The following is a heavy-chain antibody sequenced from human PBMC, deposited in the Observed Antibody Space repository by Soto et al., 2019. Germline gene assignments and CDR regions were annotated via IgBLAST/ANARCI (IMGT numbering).Heavy chain of an antibody. J-gene: IGHJ6*02. Sequence: ASVKVSCKASGYTFTSYYMHWVRLAPGQGLEWMGIIDPSGGSTSYAQKFQGRVTMTRDTSTSTVYMELSSLRSEDTAVYYCARAGIAVAGPGQGYYYYGMDVWGQGTTVTVSS. D-gene: IGHD6-19*01. V-gene: IGHV1-46*01. CDR1: GYTFTSYY. CDR2: IDPSGGST. CDR3: ARAGIAVAGPGQGYYYYGMDV.